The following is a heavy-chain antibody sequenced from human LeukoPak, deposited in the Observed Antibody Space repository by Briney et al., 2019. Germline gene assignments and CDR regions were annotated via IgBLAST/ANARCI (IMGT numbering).Heavy chain of an antibody. J-gene: IGHJ4*02. CDR3: AREGGGYSYGPYFDY. V-gene: IGHV1-18*01. D-gene: IGHD5-18*01. CDR1: GYTFTSYG. CDR2: ISAYNGNT. Sequence: GASVKVSCRASGYTFTSYGISWVRQAPGQGLEWMGWISAYNGNTNYAQKLQGRVTMTTDTSTSTAYMELRSLRSDDTAVYYCAREGGGYSYGPYFDYWGQGTLVTVSS.